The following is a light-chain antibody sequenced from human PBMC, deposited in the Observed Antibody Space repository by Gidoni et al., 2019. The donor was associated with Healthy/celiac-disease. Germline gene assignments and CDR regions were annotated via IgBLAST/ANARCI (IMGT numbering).Light chain of an antibody. CDR1: QSVSSHY. J-gene: IGKJ3*01. Sequence: EIVLTQSPGTLSLSPGESATLSCRASQSVSSHYLAWYQQKPGQAPRLLIYGASSRATGIPDRFSGSGSGTDFTLTISRLEPEDFAVYYCQQYGSSPRFTFGPGTKVDNK. CDR2: GAS. V-gene: IGKV3-20*01. CDR3: QQYGSSPRFT.